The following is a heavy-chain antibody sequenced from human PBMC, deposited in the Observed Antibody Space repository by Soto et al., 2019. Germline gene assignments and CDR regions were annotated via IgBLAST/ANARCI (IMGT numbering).Heavy chain of an antibody. V-gene: IGHV4-4*02. CDR3: ARGRSGFFRYFDY. CDR2: IYHSGST. D-gene: IGHD3-10*01. CDR1: GGSISSSNW. Sequence: LRRTLSLTCAVSGGSISSSNWWSWVRQPPGKGLEWIGEIYHSGSTNYNPSLKSRVTISVDKSKNQFSLKLSSVTAADTAVYYCARGRSGFFRYFDYWGQGTLVTVSS. J-gene: IGHJ4*02.